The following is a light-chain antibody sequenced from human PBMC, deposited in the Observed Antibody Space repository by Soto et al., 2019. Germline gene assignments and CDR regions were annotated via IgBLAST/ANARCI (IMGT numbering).Light chain of an antibody. J-gene: IGLJ3*02. V-gene: IGLV2-23*01. CDR3: CSYAGSTTWV. CDR1: SSDIGSYNL. Sequence: QSALTQPASVSGSPGQSITISCAGTSSDIGSYNLVSWYQQHPGKAPKLMIYEGTKRPSGVSTRFSGSKSGNTASLTISGLQAEDEADYYCCSYAGSTTWVFGGGTKLNVL. CDR2: EGT.